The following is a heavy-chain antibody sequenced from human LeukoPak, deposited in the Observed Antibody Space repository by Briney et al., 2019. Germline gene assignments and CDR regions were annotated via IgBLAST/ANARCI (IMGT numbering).Heavy chain of an antibody. CDR1: GGSISSSSYY. Sequence: PSETLSLTCTISGGSISSSSYYWGWTRQPPGKGLEWIGSIYYSGSTYYNPSLESRVTISVDTSKNQFSLKLSSVTAADTAVYYCARPFDGLFDYWGQGTLVTVSS. J-gene: IGHJ4*02. D-gene: IGHD3-9*01. V-gene: IGHV4-39*01. CDR2: IYYSGST. CDR3: ARPFDGLFDY.